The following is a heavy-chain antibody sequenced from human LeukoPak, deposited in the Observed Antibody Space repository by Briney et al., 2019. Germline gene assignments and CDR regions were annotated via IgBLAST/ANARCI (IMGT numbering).Heavy chain of an antibody. D-gene: IGHD2-2*01. V-gene: IGHV4-39*01. CDR1: GGSISSSGYY. J-gene: IGHJ5*02. Sequence: SETLSLTCTVSGGSISSSGYYWGWIRQPPGKGLEWIGIMYYSGSSSYNPSLKSRVTISVDTSKNQFSLRLTSVTAADTAVYYCARYSSSQGWFDPWSQGTLVTVSS. CDR2: MYYSGSS. CDR3: ARYSSSQGWFDP.